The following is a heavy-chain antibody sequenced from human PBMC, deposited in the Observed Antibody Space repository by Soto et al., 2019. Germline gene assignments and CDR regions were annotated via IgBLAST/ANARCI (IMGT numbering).Heavy chain of an antibody. CDR1: GFTFSSYG. CDR2: ISYDGSNK. J-gene: IGHJ4*02. CDR3: AKGSLRFYSGSYYEFDY. Sequence: GGSLRLSCAASGFTFSSYGMHWVRQAPGKGLEWVAVISYDGSNKYYADSVKGRFTISRDSSKNTLYLQMNSLRAEDTAVYYCAKGSLRFYSGSYYEFDYWGQGTLVTVSS. D-gene: IGHD1-26*01. V-gene: IGHV3-30*18.